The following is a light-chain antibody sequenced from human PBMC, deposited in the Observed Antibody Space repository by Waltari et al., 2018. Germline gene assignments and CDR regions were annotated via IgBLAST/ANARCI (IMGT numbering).Light chain of an antibody. Sequence: EMVLTQSPGTPSLSPGDRAPLPGRASQTVRTTHLAWDQQKPGQAPTLLIYGASSRATGIPDRFSGSGSGTDFSLTISSLEPEDFAVYYCQQYDISPLTFGGGTKVEIK. CDR3: QQYDISPLT. CDR2: GAS. J-gene: IGKJ4*01. V-gene: IGKV3-20*01. CDR1: QTVRTTH.